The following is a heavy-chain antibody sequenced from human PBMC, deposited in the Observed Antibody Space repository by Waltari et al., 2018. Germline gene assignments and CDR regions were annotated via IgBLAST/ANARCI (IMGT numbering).Heavy chain of an antibody. J-gene: IGHJ4*02. Sequence: QVQLVESGGGLVKPGGSLRLSCAASGFSFSDFYMTWIRQAPGNGLEWVSYVGSSSTYTEYADSVKGRFTISRDNAKKSLYLQMNSLRAEDTAVYYCARERGRDYYGSGNYYWEDYWGQGTLVTVSS. V-gene: IGHV3-11*06. CDR1: GFSFSDFY. CDR2: VGSSSTYT. CDR3: ARERGRDYYGSGNYYWEDY. D-gene: IGHD3-10*01.